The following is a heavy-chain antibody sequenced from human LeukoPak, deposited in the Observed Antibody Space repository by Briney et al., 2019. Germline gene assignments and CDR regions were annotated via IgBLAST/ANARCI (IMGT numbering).Heavy chain of an antibody. D-gene: IGHD3-10*01. CDR3: AADRSITMVRGFDP. Sequence: ASVKVSCKASGYTFTSYGINWVRQAPGQGLEWMGWISAYNGDTNYAQKLQGRVTMTTDTSTSTAYMELRSLRSEDTAVYYCAADRSITMVRGFDPWGQGTLVTVSS. CDR2: ISAYNGDT. J-gene: IGHJ5*02. CDR1: GYTFTSYG. V-gene: IGHV1-18*01.